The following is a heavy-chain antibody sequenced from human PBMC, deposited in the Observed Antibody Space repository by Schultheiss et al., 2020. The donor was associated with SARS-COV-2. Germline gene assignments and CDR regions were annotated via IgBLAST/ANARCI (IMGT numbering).Heavy chain of an antibody. V-gene: IGHV3-30*03. CDR1: GFTFSSYG. CDR3: ARDSFPKRYYRFDY. CDR2: ISYDGSNK. Sequence: GGSLRLSCAASGFTFSSYGMHWVRQAPGKGLEWVAVISYDGSNKYYADSVKGRFTISRDNSKNTLYLQMNSLRAEDTAVYYCARDSFPKRYYRFDYWGQGTLVTVSS. J-gene: IGHJ4*02. D-gene: IGHD2/OR15-2a*01.